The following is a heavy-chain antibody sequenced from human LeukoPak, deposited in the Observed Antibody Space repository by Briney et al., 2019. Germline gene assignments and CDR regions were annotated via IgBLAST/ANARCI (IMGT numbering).Heavy chain of an antibody. D-gene: IGHD2-2*01. J-gene: IGHJ4*02. Sequence: SETLSPTCTVSGGSISSYYWSWIRHPPGKGLEWIGYIYYSGSTNNNPSLKSRVTISVDTSKTQFSLKLSSVTAADTAVYYCARSTVVVPAAMEFDYWGQGKLVTVPS. CDR1: GGSISSYY. CDR3: ARSTVVVPAAMEFDY. CDR2: IYYSGST. V-gene: IGHV4-59*13.